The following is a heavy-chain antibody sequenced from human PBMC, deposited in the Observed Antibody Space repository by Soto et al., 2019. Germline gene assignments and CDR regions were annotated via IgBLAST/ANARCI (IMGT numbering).Heavy chain of an antibody. Sequence: QVQLVESGGGVVQPGRSLRLSCAASGFTFSNFAMHWVRQAPGKGLEWVAVISYDGSKQYYADSVKGRFTISRDNSKNTLYLKMNSLRREARAGIYGTHLTTYGVDVWGQGTTVTVSS. V-gene: IGHV3-30-3*01. J-gene: IGHJ6*02. CDR1: GFTFSNFA. D-gene: IGHD6-13*01. CDR3: THLTTYGVDV. CDR2: ISYDGSKQ.